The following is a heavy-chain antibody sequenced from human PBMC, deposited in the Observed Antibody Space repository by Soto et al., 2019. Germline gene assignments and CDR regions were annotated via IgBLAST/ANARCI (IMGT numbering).Heavy chain of an antibody. V-gene: IGHV3-48*03. J-gene: IGHJ6*02. CDR1: GFTFSSYE. Sequence: EVQLVESGGGLVQPGGSLRLSCAASGFTFSSYEMNWVRQAPGKGLEWVSYISSSGSTIYYADSVKGRFTISRDNAKNSLYLQMNSLRAEDTAVYYCARNLISYYGMDVWGQGTTVTVSS. CDR2: ISSSGSTI. CDR3: ARNLISYYGMDV.